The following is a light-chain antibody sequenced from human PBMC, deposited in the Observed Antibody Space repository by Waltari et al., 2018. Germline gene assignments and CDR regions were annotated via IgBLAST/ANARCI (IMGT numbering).Light chain of an antibody. Sequence: QSALTQPASVSGSPGQSITISCTGTISDVGTYNLVSSYQQHPGKAPKLIIYEDNKRPSGVSDRLSGSKSGNTASLTISGLQAEDEADYYCCTYVGRTTFHVTFGGGTKLTVL. V-gene: IGLV2-23*02. J-gene: IGLJ2*01. CDR3: CTYVGRTTFHVT. CDR2: EDN. CDR1: ISDVGTYNL.